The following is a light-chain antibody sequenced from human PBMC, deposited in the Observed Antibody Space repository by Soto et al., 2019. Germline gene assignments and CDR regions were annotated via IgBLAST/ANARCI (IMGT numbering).Light chain of an antibody. V-gene: IGKV3-15*01. Sequence: ETVMTQSPATLSVSPGERATLSCGASQSVSTNLAWYQQKPGQVPRLLIYGASTRASDIPARFSGSGSGTEFTLTISSLQSEDFAVYYCQQYNEWPLTLGGGTKVEIE. CDR2: GAS. CDR3: QQYNEWPLT. CDR1: QSVSTN. J-gene: IGKJ4*01.